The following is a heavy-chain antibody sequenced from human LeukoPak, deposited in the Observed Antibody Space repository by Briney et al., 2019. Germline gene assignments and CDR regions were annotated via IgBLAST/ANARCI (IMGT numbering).Heavy chain of an antibody. CDR1: GYTFTSYY. Sequence: GASVKVSCKASGYTFTSYYMHWVRQAPGQGLEWMGIINPSGGSTSYAQKFQGRVTMTRDTSTSTVYMELSSLRSEDTAVYYCARGGSGWYLDSAFDYWGQGTLVTVSS. D-gene: IGHD6-19*01. V-gene: IGHV1-46*01. CDR2: INPSGGST. CDR3: ARGGSGWYLDSAFDY. J-gene: IGHJ4*02.